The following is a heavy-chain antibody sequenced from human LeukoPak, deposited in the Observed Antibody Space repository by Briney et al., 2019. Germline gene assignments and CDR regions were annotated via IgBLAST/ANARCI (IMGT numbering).Heavy chain of an antibody. CDR2: INPSGGST. Sequence: ASVKVSCKASGYTFTGYYMHWVRQAPGQGLEWMGIINPSGGSTSYAQKLQGRVTMTTDTSTSTAYMELRSLRSDDTAVYYCARKYYYGSWSYHNWFDPWGQGTLVTVSS. J-gene: IGHJ5*02. D-gene: IGHD3-10*01. CDR3: ARKYYYGSWSYHNWFDP. CDR1: GYTFTGYY. V-gene: IGHV1-46*01.